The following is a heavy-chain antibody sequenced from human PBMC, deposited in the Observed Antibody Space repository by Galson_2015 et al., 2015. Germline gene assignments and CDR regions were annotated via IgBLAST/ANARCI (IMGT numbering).Heavy chain of an antibody. Sequence: CAISGDSVSSNSVAWNWIRQSPSRGLEWLGRTYYRSKWYNDYAISVKSRITINPDTSRNHFPLQLNSVTPEDTAVYYCARGLHIAFDIWGQGTMVTVSS. CDR1: GDSVSSNSVA. CDR2: TYYRSKWYN. J-gene: IGHJ3*02. CDR3: ARGLHIAFDI. D-gene: IGHD2-21*01. V-gene: IGHV6-1*01.